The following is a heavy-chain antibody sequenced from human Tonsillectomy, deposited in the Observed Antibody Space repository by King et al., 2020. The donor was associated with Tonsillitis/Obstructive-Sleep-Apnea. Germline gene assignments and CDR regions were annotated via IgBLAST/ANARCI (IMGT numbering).Heavy chain of an antibody. CDR1: GYSFISYW. V-gene: IGHV5-10-1*01. J-gene: IGHJ5*02. CDR3: ARLREWNGEVWFDP. D-gene: IGHD1-1*01. Sequence: QLVQSGAEVKKPGESLRISCKGSGYSFISYWIVWVRRMPGKGQEWMGKIDPSDSYTKYSPSFQGHVTISADKSTSTAYLQWSSLKASDTAMYYCARLREWNGEVWFDPWGQGTRVTVSS. CDR2: IDPSDSYT.